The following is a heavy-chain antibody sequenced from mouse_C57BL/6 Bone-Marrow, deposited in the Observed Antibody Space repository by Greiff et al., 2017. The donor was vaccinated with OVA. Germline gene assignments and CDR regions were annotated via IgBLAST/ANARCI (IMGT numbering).Heavy chain of an antibody. Sequence: VKLQESGAELARPGASVKMSCKASGYTFTSYTMHWVKQRPGQGLEWIGYINPSSGYTKYNQKFKDKATLTADKSSSTAYMQLSSLTSEDSAVYYCATGGLSHFDYWGQGTTLTVSS. CDR3: ATGGLSHFDY. D-gene: IGHD3-1*01. J-gene: IGHJ2*01. CDR2: INPSSGYT. CDR1: GYTFTSYT. V-gene: IGHV1-4*01.